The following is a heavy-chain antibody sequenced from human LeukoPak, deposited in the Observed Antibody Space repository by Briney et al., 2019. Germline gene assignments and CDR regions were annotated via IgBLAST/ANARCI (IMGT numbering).Heavy chain of an antibody. CDR3: AKDVSPLLVSYGDY. D-gene: IGHD1-26*01. CDR1: GFTFSTYA. J-gene: IGHJ4*02. V-gene: IGHV3-23*01. CDR2: ISGSGDTT. Sequence: GGSLRLSCAASGFTFSTYAMSWVRQAPGKGLEWVSSISGSGDTTYYAKSVKGRFTISRDNSQNTLYLQMNSLRAEDTAIYYCAKDVSPLLVSYGDYWGQGTLVTVSS.